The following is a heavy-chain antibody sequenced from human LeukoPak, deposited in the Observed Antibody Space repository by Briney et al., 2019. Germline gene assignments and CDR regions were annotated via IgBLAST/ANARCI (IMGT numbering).Heavy chain of an antibody. J-gene: IGHJ4*02. Sequence: GGSLRLSCVVSGISFSYYEWSWVRQPPGKGPEWISYICSGGSPIYADSVKGRFTISRDDAKRSLYLQMNSLRVEDTAVYYCTRVPRSGNHFDYWGQGTLVTVSS. CDR1: GISFSYYE. D-gene: IGHD1-26*01. V-gene: IGHV3-48*03. CDR2: ICSGGSPI. CDR3: TRVPRSGNHFDY.